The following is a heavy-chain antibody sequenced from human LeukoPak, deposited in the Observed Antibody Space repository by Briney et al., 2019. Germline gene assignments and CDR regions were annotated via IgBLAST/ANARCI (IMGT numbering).Heavy chain of an antibody. Sequence: SETLSLTCAVYGGSFSGYYWSWIRQPPGKGLEWIGEINHSGSTNYNPSLKSRVTISVDTSKNQFSLKLSSVTAADTAVYYCARKVYAASLDYWGQGTLGTVSS. V-gene: IGHV4-34*01. J-gene: IGHJ4*02. CDR2: INHSGST. CDR1: GGSFSGYY. CDR3: ARKVYAASLDY. D-gene: IGHD2-8*01.